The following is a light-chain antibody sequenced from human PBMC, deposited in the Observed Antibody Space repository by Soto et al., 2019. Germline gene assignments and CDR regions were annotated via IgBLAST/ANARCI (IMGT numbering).Light chain of an antibody. J-gene: IGLJ2*01. CDR2: GDS. Sequence: QSVLTQPPSASGTPGQRVTISCSGSRSNIGSYTVNWYQQLPGTAPKLLIYGDSQRPSGVPDRFSGSKSGTSASLAISGLQSEDEADYHCAAWDDSLNGVVFGGGTKLTVL. CDR3: AAWDDSLNGVV. V-gene: IGLV1-44*01. CDR1: RSNIGSYT.